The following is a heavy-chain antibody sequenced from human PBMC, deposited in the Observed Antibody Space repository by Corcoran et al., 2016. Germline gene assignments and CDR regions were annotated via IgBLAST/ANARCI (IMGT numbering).Heavy chain of an antibody. V-gene: IGHV3-49*03. Sequence: EVQLVESGGGLVQPGRSLRLSCTASGFTFGDYAMSWFRQAPVKGLEWVGFIRSKAYGGTTEYAASVKGRFTISRDDSKSIAYLQMNSLKTEDTAVYYCTREAHDYGDHLRLYWGQGTLVTVSS. CDR1: GFTFGDYA. J-gene: IGHJ4*02. CDR3: TREAHDYGDHLRLY. D-gene: IGHD4-17*01. CDR2: IRSKAYGGTT.